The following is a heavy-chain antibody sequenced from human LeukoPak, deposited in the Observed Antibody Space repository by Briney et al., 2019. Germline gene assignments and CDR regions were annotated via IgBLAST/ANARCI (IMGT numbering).Heavy chain of an antibody. V-gene: IGHV4-59*08. Sequence: PSETLSLTCTVSGGSISSYYWSWIRQSPGKGLEWIGYIHNSGSTNYKSSLKSRVTMSVDTSKNQFSLNLSSVTAADTAVYYCARHSNGDYDRYFDYWGQGTLVTVSS. CDR1: GGSISSYY. CDR3: ARHSNGDYDRYFDY. CDR2: IHNSGST. J-gene: IGHJ4*02. D-gene: IGHD4-17*01.